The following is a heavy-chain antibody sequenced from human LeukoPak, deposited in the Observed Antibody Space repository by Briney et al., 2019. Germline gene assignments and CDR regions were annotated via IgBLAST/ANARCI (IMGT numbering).Heavy chain of an antibody. Sequence: SETLSLTCSVSGDSITRYYWTWVRQPPGKGLEWIGYSYYRGSSTYNPSLRSRATISVDPSKTQFSLHLNSVTAADTAVYYCARLLPDLRYDTSGRYTRSFDVWGQGTLVTVSS. J-gene: IGHJ3*01. V-gene: IGHV4-59*08. CDR3: ARLLPDLRYDTSGRYTRSFDV. CDR1: GDSITRYY. D-gene: IGHD3-22*01. CDR2: SYYRGSS.